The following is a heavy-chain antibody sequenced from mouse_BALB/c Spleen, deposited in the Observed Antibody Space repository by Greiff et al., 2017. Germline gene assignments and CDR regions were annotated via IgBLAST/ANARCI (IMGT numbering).Heavy chain of an antibody. CDR2: ISSGSSTI. D-gene: IGHD2-14*01. CDR1: GFTFSSFG. Sequence: EVKLVESGGGLVQPGGSRKLSCAASGFTFSSFGMHWVRQAPEKGLEWVAYISSGSSTIYYADTVKGRFTISRDNPKNTLFLQMTSLRSEDTAMYYCARNYYRYEEGAWFAYWGQGTLVTVSA. V-gene: IGHV5-17*02. J-gene: IGHJ3*01. CDR3: ARNYYRYEEGAWFAY.